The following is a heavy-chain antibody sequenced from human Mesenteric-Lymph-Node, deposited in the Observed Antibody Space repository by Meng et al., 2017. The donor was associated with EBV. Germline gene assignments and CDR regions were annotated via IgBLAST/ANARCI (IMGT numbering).Heavy chain of an antibody. D-gene: IGHD5-24*01. CDR3: ARGSRDGYNLDY. CDR2: IYYSGST. V-gene: IGHV4-30-4*01. Sequence: GPGLVELSQTLSLSGAVSGGSISSGGYYWRWIRQPPGKGLEWIGYIYYSGSTYYNPSLKSRVTISVDTSKNQFSLKLSSVTAADTAVYYCARGSRDGYNLDYWGQGTLVTVFS. CDR1: GGSISSGGYY. J-gene: IGHJ4*02.